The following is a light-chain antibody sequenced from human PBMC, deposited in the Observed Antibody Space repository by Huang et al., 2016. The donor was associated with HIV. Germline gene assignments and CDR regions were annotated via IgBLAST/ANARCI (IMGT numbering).Light chain of an antibody. Sequence: EIVLTQSPTTLSLSPGERATLSCRASQSVNRDLAWYQQKPGQAPRLLIYDASNRATGIPARFSGSGSGTDFTLTISRLEPEDFAVYYCQQRSNWPPITFGQGTRLEIK. CDR2: DAS. V-gene: IGKV3-11*01. CDR3: QQRSNWPPIT. J-gene: IGKJ5*01. CDR1: QSVNRD.